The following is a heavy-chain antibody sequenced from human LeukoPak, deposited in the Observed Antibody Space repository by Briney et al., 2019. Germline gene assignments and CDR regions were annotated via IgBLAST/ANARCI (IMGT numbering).Heavy chain of an antibody. CDR3: ARVRSVTPYYFEY. CDR2: IYTTGST. Sequence: SETLSLTCTVSGGSISSYYWSWIRQPAGKGLEWIGRIYTTGSTTYNPSLKSRVTMSVDTFKNQFSLNLNSVTAADTAVYYCARVRSVTPYYFEYWGQGTLVTVSS. D-gene: IGHD4-11*01. V-gene: IGHV4-4*07. J-gene: IGHJ4*02. CDR1: GGSISSYY.